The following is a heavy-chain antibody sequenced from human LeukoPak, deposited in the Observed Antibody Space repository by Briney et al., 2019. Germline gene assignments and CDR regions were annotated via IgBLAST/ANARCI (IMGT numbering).Heavy chain of an antibody. Sequence: RGSLRLSCAASGFTFSSYSMNWVRQAPGKGLEWVSSISSSSSYIYYADSVKGRFTISRDNAKNTLYLQMNSLRAEDTAVYFCAKRGVVIRVILVGFHKEAYYFDSWGQGVLVTVSS. CDR2: ISSSSSYI. D-gene: IGHD3-22*01. V-gene: IGHV3-21*04. J-gene: IGHJ4*02. CDR3: AKRGVVIRVILVGFHKEAYYFDS. CDR1: GFTFSSYS.